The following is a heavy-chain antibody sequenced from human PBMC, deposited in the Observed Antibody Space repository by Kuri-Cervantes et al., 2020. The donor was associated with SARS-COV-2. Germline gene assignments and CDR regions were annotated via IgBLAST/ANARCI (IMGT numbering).Heavy chain of an antibody. CDR1: GGSISSYY. CDR2: IYYSGST. Sequence: SETLSLTCTVSGGSISSYYWSWIRQPPGKGLEWIGYIYYSGSTYYNPSLKSLVTISVDTSKNQFSLKLSSVTAADTAVYYCARGREYYDFWSGPPVWFDPWGQGTLVTVSS. V-gene: IGHV4-59*08. CDR3: ARGREYYDFWSGPPVWFDP. D-gene: IGHD3-3*01. J-gene: IGHJ5*02.